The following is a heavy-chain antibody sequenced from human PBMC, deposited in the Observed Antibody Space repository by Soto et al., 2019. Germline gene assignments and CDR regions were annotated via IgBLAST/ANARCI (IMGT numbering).Heavy chain of an antibody. CDR1: GFMFSAYA. Sequence: LRLSCTASGFMFSAYAMLWVRQAPGKGLEWVAAMSYDGTNTYYADSLKGRFTISRDNSKNTLFLQMSSLTADDSAVYYCARDPSPYTSGWYGIDFWGLGTLVTVSS. CDR2: MSYDGTNT. J-gene: IGHJ4*01. CDR3: ARDPSPYTSGWYGIDF. D-gene: IGHD6-19*01. V-gene: IGHV3-30-3*01.